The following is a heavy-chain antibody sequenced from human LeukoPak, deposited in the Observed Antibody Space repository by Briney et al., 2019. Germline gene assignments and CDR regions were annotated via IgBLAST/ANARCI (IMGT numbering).Heavy chain of an antibody. D-gene: IGHD5-24*01. V-gene: IGHV3-74*01. Sequence: PGGSLRLSCAASGFTFSNYWMHWVRQVPGKGLVWVSRIQSDGSRTWYADSVEGRFTISRDNSKNTLYLQINSLTAADTAVYHCARGGDGYNFSFDYWGQGTLVTVSS. J-gene: IGHJ4*02. CDR2: IQSDGSRT. CDR1: GFTFSNYW. CDR3: ARGGDGYNFSFDY.